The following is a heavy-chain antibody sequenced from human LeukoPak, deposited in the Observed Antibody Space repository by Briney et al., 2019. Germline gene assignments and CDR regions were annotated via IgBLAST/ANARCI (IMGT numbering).Heavy chain of an antibody. CDR3: GRYRGNERGIDY. Sequence: PSETLSLTCAVSGYSISSGYYWGWIRQPPGKGLEWIGSIYHSGSTYYNPSLKSRVTISVDTSKNQFSLKLSSVTAADTAVYYCGRYRGNERGIDYWGQGTPVTVSS. V-gene: IGHV4-38-2*01. CDR2: IYHSGST. J-gene: IGHJ4*02. CDR1: GYSISSGYY. D-gene: IGHD5-12*01.